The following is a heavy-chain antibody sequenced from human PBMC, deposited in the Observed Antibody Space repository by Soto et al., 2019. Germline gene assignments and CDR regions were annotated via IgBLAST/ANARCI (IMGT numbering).Heavy chain of an antibody. CDR1: GYTFTSYG. D-gene: IGHD6-19*01. Sequence: ASVKVSCKASGYTFTSYGISWVRQAPGQGLEWMGWISAYNGNTNYAQKLQGRVTMTTDTSTSTAYMELRSLRSDDTAVYYCARTSSGWSYYYGMDVWGQGTTVTVSS. CDR3: ARTSSGWSYYYGMDV. CDR2: ISAYNGNT. V-gene: IGHV1-18*01. J-gene: IGHJ6*02.